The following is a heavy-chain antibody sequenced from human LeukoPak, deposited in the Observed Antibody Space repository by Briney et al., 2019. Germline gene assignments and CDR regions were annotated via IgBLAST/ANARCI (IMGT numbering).Heavy chain of an antibody. D-gene: IGHD3-22*01. Sequence: GSLRLSCAASGFTFSDYYMSWIRQAPGKGLEWVSYISSSGSTIYYADSVKGRFTISRDNAKSSLYLQMNSLRAEDTAVYYCARVRGMDSSGYYYVKRLDAFDIWGQGTMVTVSS. CDR2: ISSSGSTI. CDR1: GFTFSDYY. CDR3: ARVRGMDSSGYYYVKRLDAFDI. V-gene: IGHV3-11*01. J-gene: IGHJ3*02.